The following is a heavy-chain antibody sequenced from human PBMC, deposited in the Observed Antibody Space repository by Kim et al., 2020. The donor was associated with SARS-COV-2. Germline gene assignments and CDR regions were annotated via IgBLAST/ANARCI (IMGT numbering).Heavy chain of an antibody. D-gene: IGHD3-10*01. CDR3: ARVNYYGSGPFDY. Sequence: YSQKFQGRVTITRDTSASTAYMELSSLRSEDTAVYYWARVNYYGSGPFDYWGQGTLVTVSS. V-gene: IGHV1-3*01. J-gene: IGHJ4*02.